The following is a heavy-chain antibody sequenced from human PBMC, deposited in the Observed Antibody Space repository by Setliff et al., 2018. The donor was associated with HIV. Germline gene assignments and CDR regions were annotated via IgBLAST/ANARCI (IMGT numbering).Heavy chain of an antibody. CDR3: AGDRADDQYNGLDV. J-gene: IGHJ3*01. V-gene: IGHV1-2*02. Sequence: ASVKVSCKSSGYTFTDYFMHWVRQAPGQGLEWMGWISPDNANTRISQKFRGSVTMTRDTSISTAYMEFNSLTSGDTAVYYCAGDRADDQYNGLDVWGQGTMVTVSS. CDR1: GYTFTDYF. D-gene: IGHD3-10*01. CDR2: ISPDNANT.